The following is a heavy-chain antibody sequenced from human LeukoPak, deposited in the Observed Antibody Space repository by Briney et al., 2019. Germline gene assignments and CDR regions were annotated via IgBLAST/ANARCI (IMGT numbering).Heavy chain of an antibody. Sequence: ASVKVSCKASGYTFTGYYTHWVRQAPGQGREWMGWINPNSGGTNYAQKFQGRVTMTRDTSISTAYMELSRLRSDDTAVYYCARIVGATVSPFYYYYYMDVWGKGTTVTVSS. CDR2: INPNSGGT. CDR3: ARIVGATVSPFYYYYYMDV. V-gene: IGHV1-2*02. CDR1: GYTFTGYY. J-gene: IGHJ6*03. D-gene: IGHD1-26*01.